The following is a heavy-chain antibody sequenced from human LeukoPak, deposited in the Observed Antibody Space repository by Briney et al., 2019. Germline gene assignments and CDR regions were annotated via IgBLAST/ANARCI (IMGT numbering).Heavy chain of an antibody. D-gene: IGHD1-26*01. CDR3: ARDQYSGSLDY. J-gene: IGHJ4*02. CDR1: GGSISSGGYY. CDR2: IYYSGST. Sequence: SETLSLTCTVSGGSISSGGYYWSWIRQHPGKGLEWIGYIYYSGSTYYNPSLKSRLTISVDTSKNQFSLKLSSVTAADTAVYYCARDQYSGSLDYWGQGTLVTVSS. V-gene: IGHV4-31*03.